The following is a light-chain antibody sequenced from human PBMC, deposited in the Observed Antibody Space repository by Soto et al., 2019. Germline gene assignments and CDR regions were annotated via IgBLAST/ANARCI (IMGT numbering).Light chain of an antibody. CDR2: GAS. V-gene: IGKV3-20*01. J-gene: IGKJ1*01. CDR3: HQRQSWPRT. CDR1: QSLSSNY. Sequence: EIVLTQSPGTLSLSPGERATLSCRASQSLSSNYLAWYQQRPGQAPRLLIYGASTRATGIPDRFSGSGSGTDFTLTISDVQPEDFALYYCHQRQSWPRTFGQGTKVDIK.